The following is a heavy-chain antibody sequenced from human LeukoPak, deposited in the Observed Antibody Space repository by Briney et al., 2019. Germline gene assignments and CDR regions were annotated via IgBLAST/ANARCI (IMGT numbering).Heavy chain of an antibody. Sequence: GGSLRLSCAASGFTFDDYTMHWVRQAPGKGLEWVSLISWDGDNTYYADSAKGRFTISRDIFKNTVYLQMNSLRAEDTAVYYCAREGATTAFDYWGQGTLVTVSS. CDR1: GFTFDDYT. J-gene: IGHJ4*02. V-gene: IGHV3-43*01. CDR3: AREGATTAFDY. CDR2: ISWDGDNT. D-gene: IGHD1-26*01.